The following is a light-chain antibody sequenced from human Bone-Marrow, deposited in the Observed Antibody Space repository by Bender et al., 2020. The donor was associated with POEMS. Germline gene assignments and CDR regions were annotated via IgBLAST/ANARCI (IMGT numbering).Light chain of an antibody. CDR1: SSDIGGYNY. J-gene: IGLJ3*02. CDR3: PSYTSDSTWV. Sequence: QSALTQPASVSGSPGQSITISCTGTSSDIGGYNYVSWYQQHPGKAPKLMILDDNKRPSGVSNRFSGSESGNTASLTISGLRADDEADYYCPSYTSDSTWVFGRGTRLTVL. V-gene: IGLV2-14*03. CDR2: DDN.